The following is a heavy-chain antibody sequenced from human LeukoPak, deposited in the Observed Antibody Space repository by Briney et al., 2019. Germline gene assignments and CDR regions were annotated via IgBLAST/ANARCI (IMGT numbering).Heavy chain of an antibody. V-gene: IGHV3-7*01. CDR3: VRDPRGDGSSTFGY. Sequence: GGSLRLSCAASGFTFSTYWMTWVRQTPGKGLEWVANMNQDGSEKYYVDSVKGRFTISRDNAKNTLYLQMNSLSAEDTGLYYCVRDPRGDGSSTFGYWGQGTLVTVSS. CDR2: MNQDGSEK. CDR1: GFTFSTYW. D-gene: IGHD1-26*01. J-gene: IGHJ4*02.